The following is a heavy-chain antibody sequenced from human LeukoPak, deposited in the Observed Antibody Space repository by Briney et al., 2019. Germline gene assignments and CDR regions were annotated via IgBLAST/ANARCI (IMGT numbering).Heavy chain of an antibody. D-gene: IGHD3-10*01. CDR3: ARGRGWTSTNWFDP. J-gene: IGHJ5*02. CDR2: IGTAGDT. Sequence: GGSLRLSCAASGFTFSSYDMHWVRQATGKGLEWVSAIGTAGDTYYPGSVKGRFTISRENAKNSLYLRMNSLRAGDTAVYYCARGRGWTSTNWFDPWGQGTLVTVSS. V-gene: IGHV3-13*01. CDR1: GFTFSSYD.